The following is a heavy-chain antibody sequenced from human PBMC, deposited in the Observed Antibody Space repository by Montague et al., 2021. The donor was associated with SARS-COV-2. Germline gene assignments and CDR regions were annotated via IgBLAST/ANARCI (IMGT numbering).Heavy chain of an antibody. D-gene: IGHD3-10*01. Sequence: SETRSLTCAVSGGSISSSNWWSWVRQPPGKGLEWIGEIYHSGPTKYNPSLKSRVTISVDKPKNKFSLRLTSVTAADTAVYYCARGVRGDVMGNIFDQWGQGTLVTVSS. V-gene: IGHV4-4*02. J-gene: IGHJ4*02. CDR3: ARGVRGDVMGNIFDQ. CDR2: IYHSGPT. CDR1: GGSISSSNW.